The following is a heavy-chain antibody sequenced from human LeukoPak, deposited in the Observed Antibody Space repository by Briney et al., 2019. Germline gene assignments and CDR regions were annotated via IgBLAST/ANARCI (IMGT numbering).Heavy chain of an antibody. J-gene: IGHJ4*02. V-gene: IGHV4-34*01. D-gene: IGHD3-10*01. Sequence: SETLSLTCAVYGGSFSIYYWSWIRQPPGKGLEWIGEINHSGSTNYNPSLKSRVTISVDTSKNQFSLKLNSVTAADTAVYYCAGITMVRGVILDYWGQGTLVAVSS. CDR3: AGITMVRGVILDY. CDR1: GGSFSIYY. CDR2: INHSGST.